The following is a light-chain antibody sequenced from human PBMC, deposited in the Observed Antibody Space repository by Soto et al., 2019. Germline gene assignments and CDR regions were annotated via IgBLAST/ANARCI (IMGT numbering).Light chain of an antibody. CDR1: QDISNY. CDR3: QQYNTYPYT. J-gene: IGKJ2*01. Sequence: DIQMTQSPSSLSASVGDRVTITCQASQDISNYLNWYQQKPGKAPKLLIYDASNLETGVPSRFSGSGSGTDFTFTISSLQPDDFATYYCQQYNTYPYTFGPGTKLEIK. CDR2: DAS. V-gene: IGKV1-33*01.